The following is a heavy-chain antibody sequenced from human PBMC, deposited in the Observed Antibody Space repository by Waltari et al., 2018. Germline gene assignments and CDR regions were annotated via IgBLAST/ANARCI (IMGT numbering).Heavy chain of an antibody. D-gene: IGHD6-13*01. V-gene: IGHV3-33*01. CDR1: GFTFSSSG. J-gene: IGHJ6*02. CDR3: DQGVRGEENSKLRYYYGMDV. Sequence: QVQLVESGGGVVQPVRSLRLSCAASGFTFSSSGMHWVRQAPGKGLVWVAVICEEVSNKYYGDSMKGRLTISRDNSKNTMYLQMNSLRAEDTAVYYCDQGVRGEENSKLRYYYGMDVWGQGTTVTVSS. CDR2: ICEEVSNK.